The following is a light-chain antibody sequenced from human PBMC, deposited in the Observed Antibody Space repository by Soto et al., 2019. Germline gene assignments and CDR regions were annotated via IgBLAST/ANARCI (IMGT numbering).Light chain of an antibody. CDR3: QQYDTYSYT. CDR1: QSINSW. J-gene: IGKJ2*01. V-gene: IGKV1-5*01. CDR2: DAS. Sequence: DIQMTQSPSTWAASIGDRVTITCRASQSINSWLVWYQQKPGKAPKLLIYDASNLASEVPSRFSGSGSGTEFTLVISSLQPGDFATYYCQQYDTYSYTFGQGTKLEI.